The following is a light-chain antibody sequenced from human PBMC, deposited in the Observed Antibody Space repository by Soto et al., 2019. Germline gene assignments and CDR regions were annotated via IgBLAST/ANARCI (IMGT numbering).Light chain of an antibody. V-gene: IGKV3-15*01. Sequence: EIVMTQSQATLSVSPGERATLSCRASQSVSSNLAWYQQIPGQAPRLLIYGASTRVTGVPARFSGSGSGTEFTLTISSLQSEDFAVYYCHQYNNWPVTFGGGTKVEIK. J-gene: IGKJ4*01. CDR1: QSVSSN. CDR3: HQYNNWPVT. CDR2: GAS.